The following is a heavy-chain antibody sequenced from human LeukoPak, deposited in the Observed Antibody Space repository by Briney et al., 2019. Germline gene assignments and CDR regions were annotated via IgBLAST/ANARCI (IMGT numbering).Heavy chain of an antibody. D-gene: IGHD3-22*01. CDR1: GFTFSSYA. CDR2: ISGSGGST. Sequence: GGSLRLSCAASGFTFSSYAMSWVRQAPGKGLEWVSAISGSGGSTYYADSVKGRFTIYRDNSKNTLYLQMNSLRAEDTAVYYCAKDQYYYDSGGYSLDYWGQGTLVTVSS. J-gene: IGHJ4*02. CDR3: AKDQYYYDSGGYSLDY. V-gene: IGHV3-23*01.